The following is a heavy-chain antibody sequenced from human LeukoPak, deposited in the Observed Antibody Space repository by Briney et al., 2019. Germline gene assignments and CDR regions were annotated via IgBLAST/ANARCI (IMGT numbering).Heavy chain of an antibody. D-gene: IGHD4-17*01. CDR1: GFTFSSYG. CDR2: ISYDGSNK. J-gene: IGHJ5*02. CDR3: ARSYGDSNWFDP. Sequence: GGSLRLSCAASGFTFSSYGMHWVRQAPGKGLEWVAVISYDGSNKYYADSVKGRFTISRDNSKNTLYLQMNSLRAGDTAVYYCARSYGDSNWFDPWGQGTLVTVSS. V-gene: IGHV3-30*03.